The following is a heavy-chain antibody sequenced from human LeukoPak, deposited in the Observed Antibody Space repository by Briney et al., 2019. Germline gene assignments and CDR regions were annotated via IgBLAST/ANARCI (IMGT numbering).Heavy chain of an antibody. CDR1: GGTFSSYA. CDR2: IIPIFGTA. Sequence: SVKVSCKACGGTFSSYAISWVRQAPGQGLEWMGRIIPIFGTANYAQKFQGRVTITTDESTSTAYMELSSLRSEDTAVYYCATSPTYYYDSSGQLGGAFDIWGQGTMVTVSS. V-gene: IGHV1-69*05. CDR3: ATSPTYYYDSSGQLGGAFDI. D-gene: IGHD3-22*01. J-gene: IGHJ3*02.